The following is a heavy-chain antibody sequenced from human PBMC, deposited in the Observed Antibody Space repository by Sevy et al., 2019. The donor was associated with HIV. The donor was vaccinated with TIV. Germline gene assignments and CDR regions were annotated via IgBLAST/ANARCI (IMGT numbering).Heavy chain of an antibody. Sequence: GGSLRLSCAASGFTFSSYWMSWVRQAPGKGLEWVANIKQDGSEKYYVDSVKGRFTISRDNAKNSLYLQMNSLRAEDTAVYYCARDIGIAARPHGMDVWGQGTTVTVSS. J-gene: IGHJ6*02. CDR3: ARDIGIAARPHGMDV. CDR2: IKQDGSEK. CDR1: GFTFSSYW. V-gene: IGHV3-7*03. D-gene: IGHD6-6*01.